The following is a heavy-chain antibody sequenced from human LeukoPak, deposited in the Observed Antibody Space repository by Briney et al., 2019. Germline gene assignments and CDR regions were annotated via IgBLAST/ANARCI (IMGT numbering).Heavy chain of an antibody. V-gene: IGHV4-59*01. D-gene: IGHD6-13*01. CDR2: IYYSGST. J-gene: IGHJ4*02. CDR1: GGSISSYY. Sequence: SETLSLTCTVSGGSISSYYWSWIRQPPGKGLEWIGYIYYSGSTNYNPSLKSRVTISVDTSKNQFSLKLSSVTAADTAVYYCARDLIGSWYYFDYWGQGTLVTVSS. CDR3: ARDLIGSWYYFDY.